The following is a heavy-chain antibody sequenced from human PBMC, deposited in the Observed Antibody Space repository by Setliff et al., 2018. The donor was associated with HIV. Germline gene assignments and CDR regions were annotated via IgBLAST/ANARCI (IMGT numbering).Heavy chain of an antibody. Sequence: SETLSLTCTVSGGSISSGSYYWSWIRQPAGKGLEWIGRIYITGSTNHNPSLKSRVTISVDTSKNQFSLKLRSVTAADTAVYYCARDVLQFEAEAFDIWGQGTMVTVSS. CDR3: ARDVLQFEAEAFDI. J-gene: IGHJ3*02. CDR2: IYITGST. CDR1: GGSISSGSYY. D-gene: IGHD3-3*01. V-gene: IGHV4-61*02.